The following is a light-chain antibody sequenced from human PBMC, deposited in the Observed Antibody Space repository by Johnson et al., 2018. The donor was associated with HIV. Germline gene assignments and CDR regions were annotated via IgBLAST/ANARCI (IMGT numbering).Light chain of an antibody. V-gene: IGLV1-51*02. Sequence: QPVLTQPPSVSAAPGQKVTISCSGSSSNIGINYVSWYQQLPGTAPKLLIYENNKRPSGIPDRFSGSKSGTSATLGITGLQTGDEADYYCGTWDSSLSAYVFGTGTKVTVL. J-gene: IGLJ1*01. CDR2: ENN. CDR1: SSNIGINY. CDR3: GTWDSSLSAYV.